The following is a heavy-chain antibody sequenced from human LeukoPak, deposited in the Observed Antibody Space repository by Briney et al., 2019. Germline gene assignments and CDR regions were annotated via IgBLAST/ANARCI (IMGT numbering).Heavy chain of an antibody. D-gene: IGHD1-26*01. CDR3: AKDRSGSYSQGLDY. Sequence: PGGSLRLSCAASGFTFSSYGMHWVRQAPGKGLEWVAFIRYDGSNKYYADSVKGRFTISRDNSKNTLYLQMNGLRAEDTAVYYCAKDRSGSYSQGLDYWGQGTLVTVSS. CDR1: GFTFSSYG. V-gene: IGHV3-30*02. CDR2: IRYDGSNK. J-gene: IGHJ4*02.